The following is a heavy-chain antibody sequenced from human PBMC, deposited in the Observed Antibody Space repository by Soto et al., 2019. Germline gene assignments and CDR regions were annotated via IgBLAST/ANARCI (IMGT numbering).Heavy chain of an antibody. Sequence: LVQSGPEAREPGTSVKVSCRASGFSFGDSAVQWVRQGRGQRLEWIGWIVVVNGNTNYAQKFEGRVTLTSDASTSTSHMELTSLSSEDTAVYFCAVTDLPFRPLTEPAENGMDVWGQGTTVTVSS. CDR1: GFSFGDSA. CDR3: AVTDLPFRPLTEPAENGMDV. CDR2: IVVVNGNT. J-gene: IGHJ6*02. D-gene: IGHD3-3*02. V-gene: IGHV1-58*01.